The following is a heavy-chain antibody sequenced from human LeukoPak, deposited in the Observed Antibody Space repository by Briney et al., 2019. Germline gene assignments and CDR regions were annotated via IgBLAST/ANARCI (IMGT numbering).Heavy chain of an antibody. CDR3: ATAPMSGYTYTLGY. J-gene: IGHJ4*02. V-gene: IGHV3-11*04. CDR1: GFTLSDYY. D-gene: IGHD5-18*01. Sequence: PGGSLRLSCAASGFTLSDYYMSWIRQASGKGLEWVSYSSSSGSTIYYADSVKGRFAISRDNAKNSLYLQMNSLRAEDTAVYYCATAPMSGYTYTLGYWGQGTLVTVSS. CDR2: SSSSGSTI.